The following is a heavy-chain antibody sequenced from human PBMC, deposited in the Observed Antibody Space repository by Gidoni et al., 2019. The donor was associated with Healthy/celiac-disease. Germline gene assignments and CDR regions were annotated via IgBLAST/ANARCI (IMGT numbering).Heavy chain of an antibody. J-gene: IGHJ4*02. Sequence: QVQLQQWGAGLLKPSETLSLTCAVYGGSFSGYYWSWIRQPPGKGLEWIGSINHSGSTNYNPSLKSRVTISVDTSKNQFSLKLSSVTAADTAVYYCAREGWYYGSGSYYPLDYWGQGTLVTVSS. CDR3: AREGWYYGSGSYYPLDY. V-gene: IGHV4-34*01. CDR1: GGSFSGYY. CDR2: INHSGST. D-gene: IGHD3-10*01.